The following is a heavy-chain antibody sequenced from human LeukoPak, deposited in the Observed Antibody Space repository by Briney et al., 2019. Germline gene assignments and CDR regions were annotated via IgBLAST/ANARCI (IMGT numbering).Heavy chain of an antibody. Sequence: SETLSLTCTVSGGSISSSDYYWGWIRQPPGKGLEWIGSIFYSGSTYYNPSLKSPVTISADMSKNYFSLRLSSVTAADTAVYYCAKTAKYYYGSETYYFFEYWGQGTLVTVSS. D-gene: IGHD3-10*01. J-gene: IGHJ4*02. CDR3: AKTAKYYYGSETYYFFEY. CDR2: IFYSGST. CDR1: GGSISSSDYY. V-gene: IGHV4-39*02.